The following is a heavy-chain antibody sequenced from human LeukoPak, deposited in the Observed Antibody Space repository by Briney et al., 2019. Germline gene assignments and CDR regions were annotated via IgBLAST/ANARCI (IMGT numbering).Heavy chain of an antibody. CDR2: IESKTGGGTT. V-gene: IGHV3-15*04. Sequence: PGGSLRLSCAASGFTFSNAWMSWVRQAPGKGLEWVGRIESKTGGGTTDYAAPVKGRFTISRDDSKNTLYLQMNSLETEDTAVYYCTTTEGTGTTGLFDYWGQGTLVTVSS. CDR3: TTTEGTGTTGLFDY. D-gene: IGHD1-1*01. J-gene: IGHJ4*02. CDR1: GFTFSNAW.